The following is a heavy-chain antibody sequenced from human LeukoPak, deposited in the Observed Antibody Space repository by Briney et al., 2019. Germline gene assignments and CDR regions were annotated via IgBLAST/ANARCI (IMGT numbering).Heavy chain of an antibody. CDR2: INHSGST. CDR3: ARVVSGNWNYFWSPKYFDP. D-gene: IGHD1-7*01. V-gene: IGHV4-34*01. J-gene: IGHJ5*02. CDR1: GGSFSGYY. Sequence: SETLSLTCAVYGGSFSGYYWSWIRQPPGKGLEWIGEINHSGSTNYNPSLKSRVTISVDTSKNQFSLKLSSVTAADTAVYYSARVVSGNWNYFWSPKYFDPWGQGTLVTVSS.